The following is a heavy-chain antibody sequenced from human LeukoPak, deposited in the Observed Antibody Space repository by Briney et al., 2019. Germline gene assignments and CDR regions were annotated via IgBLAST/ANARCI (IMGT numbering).Heavy chain of an antibody. V-gene: IGHV3-48*01. CDR1: GFTFSSYS. D-gene: IGHD3-9*01. CDR3: ARGSAYLAGYYYFDY. J-gene: IGHJ4*02. Sequence: PGGSLRLSCAASGFTFSSYSMNGVRQAPGKGLEWVSYISSSSSTIYYADSVKSRFTISRDNAKNSLYLQMNSLRAEDTAVYYCARGSAYLAGYYYFDYWGQGTLVTVSS. CDR2: ISSSSSTI.